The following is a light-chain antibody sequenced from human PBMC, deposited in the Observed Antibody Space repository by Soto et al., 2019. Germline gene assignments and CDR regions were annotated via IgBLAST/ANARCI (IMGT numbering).Light chain of an antibody. CDR3: CSFADSFV. V-gene: IGLV2-11*01. CDR1: NSDVGGYNY. Sequence: QSVLTQPRSVSGSPGQSVTISCTGTNSDVGGYNYVSWYQQHPGKAPKVMIYDVTKRPSGVPIRFSGSKSGNTASLTISGLQAEDEADYYCCSFADSFVFGTGTKVTVL. CDR2: DVT. J-gene: IGLJ1*01.